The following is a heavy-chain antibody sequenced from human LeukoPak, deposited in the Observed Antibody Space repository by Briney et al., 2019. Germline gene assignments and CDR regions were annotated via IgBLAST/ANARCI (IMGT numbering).Heavy chain of an antibody. CDR1: GFTVSSNY. D-gene: IGHD6-6*01. CDR3: ARRPWAARHFDY. J-gene: IGHJ4*02. V-gene: IGHV3-7*01. Sequence: PGGSLRPSCAASGFTVSSNYMSWVRQAPGKGLEWVANIKQDGSEKYYVDSVKGRFTISRDNAKNSLYLQMNSLRAEDTAVYYCARRPWAARHFDYWGQGTLVTVSS. CDR2: IKQDGSEK.